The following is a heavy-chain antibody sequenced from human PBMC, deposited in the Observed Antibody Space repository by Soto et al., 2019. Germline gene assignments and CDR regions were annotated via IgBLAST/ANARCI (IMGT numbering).Heavy chain of an antibody. V-gene: IGHV1-46*03. CDR2: ISAYNGNT. D-gene: IGHD3-10*01. CDR1: ACSFTSHY. Sequence: GASVKVSCKAMACSFTSHYMHGVRQAPGQGLEWLGWISAYNGNTSYAQKFQGRVTMTRDTSTSTVYMELSSLRSEDTAVYYCASGILSLWFGENSQFDYWGQGTLVTVSS. CDR3: ASGILSLWFGENSQFDY. J-gene: IGHJ4*02.